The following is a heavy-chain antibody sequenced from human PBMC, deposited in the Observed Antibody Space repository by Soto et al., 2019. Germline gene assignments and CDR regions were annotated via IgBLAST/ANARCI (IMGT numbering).Heavy chain of an antibody. J-gene: IGHJ4*02. CDR3: ARILGWFGELGTNYFDY. CDR1: VFSLSNAIMG. Sequence: SGPTLVSHTDTLTLTCTFSVFSLSNAIMGVSWIRHPPGKALEWLAHIFSNYEKSYSTSLKSILTISKDTSKSQVVLTMTNMDPVDTATYYCARILGWFGELGTNYFDYWGQGTLVTVSS. V-gene: IGHV2-26*01. CDR2: IFSNYEK. D-gene: IGHD3-10*01.